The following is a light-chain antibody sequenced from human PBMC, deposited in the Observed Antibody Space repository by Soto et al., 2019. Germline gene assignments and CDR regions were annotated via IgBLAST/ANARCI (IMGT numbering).Light chain of an antibody. Sequence: DIQMTQSPSSLSASVGDRVTITCRASQSISSYLNCYQQKPGKAPKLLIYAASSLQSGVPSRFSGSGSGTDFTLTISSLQPEDFATYYCQQSYSTPTTFGGGTKVDI. CDR2: AAS. CDR3: QQSYSTPTT. J-gene: IGKJ4*01. CDR1: QSISSY. V-gene: IGKV1-39*01.